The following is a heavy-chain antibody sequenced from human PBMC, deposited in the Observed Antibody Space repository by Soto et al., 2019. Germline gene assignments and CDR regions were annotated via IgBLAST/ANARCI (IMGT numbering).Heavy chain of an antibody. CDR2: INSNNGNT. CDR3: ARGGGRYYSTTSCYYYYYVDV. Sequence: ASVKVSCKASGYTFTSYGISWVRQAPGQGLEWMGWINSNNGNTNYPQKLQGRVTMTTDTSTSTVYMELRSLRSDDTAVYYCARGGGRYYSTTSCYYYYYVDVWGKGTTVTVSS. V-gene: IGHV1-18*01. CDR1: GYTFTSYG. J-gene: IGHJ6*03. D-gene: IGHD2-2*01.